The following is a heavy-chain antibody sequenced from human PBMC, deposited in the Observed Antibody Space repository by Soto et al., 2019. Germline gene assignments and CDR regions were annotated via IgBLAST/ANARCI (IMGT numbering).Heavy chain of an antibody. CDR3: ATWHEREHAFDV. V-gene: IGHV3-53*01. J-gene: IGHJ3*01. CDR1: GLTISGKKY. D-gene: IGHD1-1*01. CDR2: LYDVDGS. Sequence: DVQLVESGGGLIQPGGSLRLSCAAFGLTISGKKYVAWVRQAPGKGLEWVSALYDVDGSFYADSVTGRFTTSSDSSKTTVYLPMNALRTDDTAVYYCATWHEREHAFDVWGQGTTVTISS.